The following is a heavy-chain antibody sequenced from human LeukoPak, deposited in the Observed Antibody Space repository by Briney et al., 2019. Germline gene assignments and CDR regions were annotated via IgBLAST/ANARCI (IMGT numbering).Heavy chain of an antibody. D-gene: IGHD3-10*01. Sequence: SETLSLTCTVSGGSISNYYWSWIRQPPGKGLEWIGYIYSSGSTNYNPSLKSRVTISVDTSKNQFSLKLSSVTAADTAVYYCARGAMVRGVMPPYFDYWGQGTLVTVSS. CDR2: IYSSGST. CDR3: ARGAMVRGVMPPYFDY. V-gene: IGHV4-59*01. CDR1: GGSISNYY. J-gene: IGHJ4*02.